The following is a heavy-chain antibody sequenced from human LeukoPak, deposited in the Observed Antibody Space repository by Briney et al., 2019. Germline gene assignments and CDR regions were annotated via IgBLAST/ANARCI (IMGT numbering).Heavy chain of an antibody. CDR1: GGSISTYY. D-gene: IGHD2-21*02. Sequence: SETLSLTCSVSGGSISTYYWSWIRQPPGKGLEWIGYNYYSGSGIYSPSLKSRVTISLDTSKNQFSLKLSPVTAADTAVYYCARGLIPFPRHYYYLDVWGKGTTVIVSS. V-gene: IGHV4-59*01. J-gene: IGHJ6*03. CDR2: NYYSGSG. CDR3: ARGLIPFPRHYYYLDV.